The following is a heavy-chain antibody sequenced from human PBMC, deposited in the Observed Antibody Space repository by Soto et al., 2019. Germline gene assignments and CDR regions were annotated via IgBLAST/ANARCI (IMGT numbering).Heavy chain of an antibody. Sequence: PSETLSLTCAVYGGSFSGYYWIWIRQPPGKGLEWIGEINHSGSTNYNPSLKSRVTISVDTSKKQYSLKVTSVTAADTAVYYCASRLFITVTEQGYYAMDVRGHGTTVTVSS. V-gene: IGHV4-34*01. D-gene: IGHD4-17*01. CDR3: ASRLFITVTEQGYYAMDV. CDR1: GGSFSGYY. J-gene: IGHJ6*02. CDR2: INHSGST.